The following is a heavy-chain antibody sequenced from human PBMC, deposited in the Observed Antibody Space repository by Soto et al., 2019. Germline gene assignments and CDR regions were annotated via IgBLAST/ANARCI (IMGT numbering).Heavy chain of an antibody. Sequence: QVQLVQSGAEVKKPGSSVKVSCKASGGTFSSYAISWVRQAPGQGLEWMGGIIPIFGTANYAQKFQGRVTITADESTSTAYMELSSLRSEDTAVYYCARGTKAYCGGDCLGAGYWGQGTLVTVSS. CDR1: GGTFSSYA. D-gene: IGHD2-21*02. V-gene: IGHV1-69*01. CDR3: ARGTKAYCGGDCLGAGY. CDR2: IIPIFGTA. J-gene: IGHJ4*02.